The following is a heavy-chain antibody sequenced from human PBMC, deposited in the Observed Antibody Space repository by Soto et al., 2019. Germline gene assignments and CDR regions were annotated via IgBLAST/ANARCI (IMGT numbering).Heavy chain of an antibody. J-gene: IGHJ4*02. V-gene: IGHV3-30-3*01. D-gene: IGHD2-15*01. Sequence: GGSLRLSCAASGFTFSSYAMHWVRQAPGKGLEWVAVISYDGSNKYYADSVKGRFTISRDNSKNTLYLQMNSLRAEDTAVYYCARGYDGHFDYWGQGTLVTVSS. CDR1: GFTFSSYA. CDR3: ARGYDGHFDY. CDR2: ISYDGSNK.